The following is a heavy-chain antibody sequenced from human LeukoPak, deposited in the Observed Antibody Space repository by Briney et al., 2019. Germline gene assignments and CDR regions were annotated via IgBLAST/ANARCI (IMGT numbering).Heavy chain of an antibody. CDR2: IHGDGTTT. J-gene: IGHJ4*02. D-gene: IGHD3-10*01. Sequence: PGGSLRLSCEASGFTFDDYAMYWVRQAPGKGLEWVSLIHGDGTTTHYADSLKGRFTISRDNSKNSLYLQMNSLRTEDTALYYCAKGRRSGTFYNGFGYWGQGTLVTVSS. CDR1: GFTFDDYA. V-gene: IGHV3-43*02. CDR3: AKGRRSGTFYNGFGY.